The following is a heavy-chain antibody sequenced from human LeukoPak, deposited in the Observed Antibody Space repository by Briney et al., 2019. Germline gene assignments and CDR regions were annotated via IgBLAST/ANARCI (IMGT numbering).Heavy chain of an antibody. CDR2: INPNSGGT. CDR3: ARAHGSGSYYQGLDAFDI. V-gene: IGHV1-2*02. Sequence: GASVKVSCKASGYTFTGYYMHWVRQAPGQGLEWMGWINPNSGGTNYAQKFQGRVTMTRDTSISTAYMELSRLRSDDTAVYYCARAHGSGSYYQGLDAFDIWGQGTMVTVSS. D-gene: IGHD3-10*01. CDR1: GYTFTGYY. J-gene: IGHJ3*02.